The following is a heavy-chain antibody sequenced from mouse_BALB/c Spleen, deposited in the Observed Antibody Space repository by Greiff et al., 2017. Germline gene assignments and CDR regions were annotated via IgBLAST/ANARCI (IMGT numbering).Heavy chain of an antibody. V-gene: IGHV3-2*02. CDR3: ARSDGYYVNWFAY. J-gene: IGHJ3*01. Sequence: EVQLQQSGPGLVKPSQSLSLTCTVTGYSITSDYAWNWLRQFPGNKLEWMGYISYSGSTSYNPSLKSRISITRDTSKNQFFLQLNSVTTEDTATYYCARSDGYYVNWFAYWGQGTLVTVSA. CDR2: ISYSGST. CDR1: GYSITSDYA. D-gene: IGHD2-3*01.